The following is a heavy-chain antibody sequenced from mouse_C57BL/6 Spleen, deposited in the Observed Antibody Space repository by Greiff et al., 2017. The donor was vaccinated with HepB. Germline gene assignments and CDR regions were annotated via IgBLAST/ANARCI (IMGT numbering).Heavy chain of an antibody. CDR2: INPSSGYT. CDR1: GYTFTSYT. V-gene: IGHV1-4*01. J-gene: IGHJ3*01. Sequence: VKLQESGAELARPGASVKMSCKASGYTFTSYTMHWVKQRPGQGLEWIGYINPSSGYTKYNQKFKDKATLTADKSSSTAYMQLSSLTSEDSAVYYCARSDYYGSSFFAYWGQGTLVTVSA. D-gene: IGHD1-1*01. CDR3: ARSDYYGSSFFAY.